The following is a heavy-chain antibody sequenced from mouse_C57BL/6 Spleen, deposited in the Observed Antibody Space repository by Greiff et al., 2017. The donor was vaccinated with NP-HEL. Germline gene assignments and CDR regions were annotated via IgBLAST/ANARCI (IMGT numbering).Heavy chain of an antibody. CDR3: ARRITTVVAPSFAMDY. CDR2: INPSSGYT. Sequence: VQLQQSGAELARPGASVKMSCKASGYTFTSYTMHWVKQRPGQGLEWIGYINPSSGYTKYNQKFKDKATLTADTSSSTAYMQLSSLTSEDSAVYYCARRITTVVAPSFAMDYWGQGTSVTVSS. V-gene: IGHV1-4*01. D-gene: IGHD1-1*01. J-gene: IGHJ4*01. CDR1: GYTFTSYT.